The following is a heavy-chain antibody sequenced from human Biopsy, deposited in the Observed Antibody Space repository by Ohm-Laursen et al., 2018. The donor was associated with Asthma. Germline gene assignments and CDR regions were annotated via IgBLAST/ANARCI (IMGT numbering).Heavy chain of an antibody. V-gene: IGHV4-39*02. Sequence: GTLSLTCIVSGDAMSTSGSYWGWIRQSPGKGLEWIGSIYYSGKTDYNPSLESRVTISADTSKNNFSLKVTSVTAADTAVYYCARAVSSSSYWYFDLWGRGDLVTVSS. D-gene: IGHD6-6*01. CDR3: ARAVSSSSYWYFDL. CDR1: GDAMSTSGSY. CDR2: IYYSGKT. J-gene: IGHJ2*01.